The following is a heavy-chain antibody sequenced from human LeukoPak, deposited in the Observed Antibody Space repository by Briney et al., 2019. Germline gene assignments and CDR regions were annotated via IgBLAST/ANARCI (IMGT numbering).Heavy chain of an antibody. CDR3: ARDPSRPDRPAWVYFDP. CDR1: GGSISSYY. CDR2: IYPTGTT. V-gene: IGHV4-4*07. Sequence: ASETLSLTCTVSGGSISSYYWNWIRQPAGKGLEWIGRIYPTGTTDYNPSLKSRVTISLGKSKNQFSLKLNSVTATDTAVYYCARDPSRPDRPAWVYFDPWGQGTLVTVSS. J-gene: IGHJ5*02. D-gene: IGHD5/OR15-5a*01.